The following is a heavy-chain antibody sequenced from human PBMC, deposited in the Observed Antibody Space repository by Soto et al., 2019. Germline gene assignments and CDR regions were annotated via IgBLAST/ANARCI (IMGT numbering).Heavy chain of an antibody. D-gene: IGHD6-6*01. V-gene: IGHV3-30*04. J-gene: IGHJ4*02. CDR3: TKSSGGSSSVGMDY. CDR2: ITRDGYNK. Sequence: TGGSLRLSCAGSGFIFKNYALNWVRQAPGKGLEWVASITRDGYNKYYADSVKGRFTISRDNSRDTLSLQMTALTIEDSSVYYCTKSSGGSSSVGMDYWGQGTRVTVSS. CDR1: GFIFKNYA.